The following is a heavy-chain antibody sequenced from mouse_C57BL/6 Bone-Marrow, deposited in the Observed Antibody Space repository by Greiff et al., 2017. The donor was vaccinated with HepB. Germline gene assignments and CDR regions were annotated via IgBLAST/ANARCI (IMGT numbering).Heavy chain of an antibody. V-gene: IGHV3-6*01. CDR3: ARGGNLAWFAY. CDR2: ISYDGSN. J-gene: IGHJ3*01. Sequence: VQLQQSGPGLVKPSQSLSLTCSVTGYSITSGYYWNWIRQFPGNKLEWMGYISYDGSNNYNPSLKNRISITRDTSKNQIFLKLNSVTTEDTATYYCARGGNLAWFAYWGQGTLVTVSA. CDR1: GYSITSGYY.